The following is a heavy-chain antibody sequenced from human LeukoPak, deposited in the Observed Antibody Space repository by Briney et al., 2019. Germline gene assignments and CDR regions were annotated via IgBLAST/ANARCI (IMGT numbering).Heavy chain of an antibody. CDR1: GYTFTSYY. V-gene: IGHV1-46*01. CDR3: AGGRRGYYYYYMDV. Sequence: ASVKVSCKASGYTFTSYYMHWVRQAPGQGLEWMGIINPSGSSTSYAQKFQGRVTMTGDMSTSTAYMELSSLRSEDTAVYYCAGGRRGYYYYYMDVWGKGTTVTVSS. CDR2: INPSGSST. J-gene: IGHJ6*03.